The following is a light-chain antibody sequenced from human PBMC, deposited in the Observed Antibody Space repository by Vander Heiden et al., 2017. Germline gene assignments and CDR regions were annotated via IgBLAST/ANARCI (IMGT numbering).Light chain of an antibody. CDR3: QQTDIAPVT. CDR1: QSINIY. Sequence: IQRSQSPSSLSASVGDRVTITCRASQSINIYLNWYQQRPGKAPKLLIYAASSLHSGVPSRFSGCGPGTDFTLTISRLILPDFATYYCQQTDIAPVTFGHGTKVXIK. V-gene: IGKV1-39*01. CDR2: AAS. J-gene: IGKJ3*01.